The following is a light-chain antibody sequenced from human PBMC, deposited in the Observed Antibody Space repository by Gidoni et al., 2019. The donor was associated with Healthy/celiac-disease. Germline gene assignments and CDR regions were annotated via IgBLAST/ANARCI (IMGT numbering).Light chain of an antibody. CDR3: QQRSNWLT. V-gene: IGKV3-11*01. Sequence: EIVLTQSPATLSLSPGERATPSCRASQSVSSYLAWYQQKPGQAPRLLIYDASNRATGIPARFSGSGSGTDFTLTISSLEPEDFAVYYCQQRSNWLTFXGXTKVEIK. J-gene: IGKJ4*01. CDR2: DAS. CDR1: QSVSSY.